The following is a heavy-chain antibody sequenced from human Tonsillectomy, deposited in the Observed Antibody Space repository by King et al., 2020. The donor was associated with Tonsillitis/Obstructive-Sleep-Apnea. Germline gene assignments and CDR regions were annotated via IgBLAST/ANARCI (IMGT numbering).Heavy chain of an antibody. CDR2: INPNSGGT. CDR3: ARGVTGTRAYYYYMDV. V-gene: IGHV1-2*04. CDR1: GYTFTGYY. J-gene: IGHJ6*03. Sequence: HVQLVESGAEVKKPGASVKVSCKASGYTFTGYYMHWVRQAPGQGLEWMGWINPNSGGTNYAQKFQGWVTMTRDTSISTAYMELSRLRSDDTDVYYCARGVTGTRAYYYYMDVWGKGTTVTVSS. D-gene: IGHD1-7*01.